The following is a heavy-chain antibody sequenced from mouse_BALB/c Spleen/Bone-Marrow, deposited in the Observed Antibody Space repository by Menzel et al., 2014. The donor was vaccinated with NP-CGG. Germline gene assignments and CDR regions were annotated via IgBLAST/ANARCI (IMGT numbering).Heavy chain of an antibody. CDR1: GLDFSRYW. J-gene: IGHJ3*01. Sequence: EVKLLESGGGLVQPGGSLQLSCAVAGLDFSRYWMSWVRQAPGKGLEWIGEINLDSSRINYTPSLKDKFIISRDNAKNTPYMQVSKVRTGDTADYYGVRFYSYGRFGYWGQGTLVTVSA. CDR3: VRFYSYGRFGY. D-gene: IGHD1-1*01. CDR2: INLDSSRI. V-gene: IGHV4-1*02.